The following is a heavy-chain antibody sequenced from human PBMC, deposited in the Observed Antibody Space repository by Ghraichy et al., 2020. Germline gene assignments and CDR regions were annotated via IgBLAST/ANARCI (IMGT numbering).Heavy chain of an antibody. CDR2: IKQDGSEK. CDR3: ARDHSEAYYDILTGYYTRPCYFDY. CDR1: GFTFSSYW. D-gene: IGHD3-9*01. J-gene: IGHJ4*02. Sequence: GGSLRLSCAASGFTFSSYWMSWVRQAPGKGLEWVANIKQDGSEKYYVDSVKGRFTISRDNAKNSLYLQMNSLRAEDTAVYYCARDHSEAYYDILTGYYTRPCYFDYWGQGTLVTVSS. V-gene: IGHV3-7*01.